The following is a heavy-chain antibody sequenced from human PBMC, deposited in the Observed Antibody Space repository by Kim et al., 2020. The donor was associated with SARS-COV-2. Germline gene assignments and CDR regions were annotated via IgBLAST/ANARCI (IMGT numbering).Heavy chain of an antibody. CDR3: AREHCTGIISYLWGRYFF. D-gene: IGHD2-8*02. V-gene: IGHV1-18*01. Sequence: ASVKVSCKASGYSFNSYGINWVRQAPGQGLEWLGWISAYDGSTKYAQTMQGRVTMNTDTSASTAYMELRSLRSDDTAVYYCAREHCTGIISYLWGRYFFWGQGTLVTVSS. CDR2: ISAYDGST. J-gene: IGHJ4*02. CDR1: GYSFNSYG.